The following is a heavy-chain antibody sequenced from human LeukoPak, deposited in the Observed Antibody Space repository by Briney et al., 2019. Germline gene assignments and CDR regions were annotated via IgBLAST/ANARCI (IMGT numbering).Heavy chain of an antibody. CDR1: GFTFSSYA. V-gene: IGHV3-23*01. Sequence: PGGSLRLSCAASGFTFSSYAMSWVRQAPGKGLEWVSAISASGLNTYYADSVKGRFTISRDNSKNTLYLQMNSLRSEDTAVYYCANHYGDYGCIDYWGQGTLVTVSS. CDR3: ANHYGDYGCIDY. CDR2: ISASGLNT. J-gene: IGHJ4*02. D-gene: IGHD4-17*01.